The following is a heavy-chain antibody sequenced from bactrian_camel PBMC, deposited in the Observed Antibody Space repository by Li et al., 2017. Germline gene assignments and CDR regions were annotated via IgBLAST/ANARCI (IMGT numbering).Heavy chain of an antibody. D-gene: IGHD8*01. V-gene: IGHV3S53*01. J-gene: IGHJ4*01. CDR2: IDGDGHA. Sequence: QLVESGGGLVQPGGSLRLSCATSGVHHGARCMGWFREVPGKQREGVAGIDGDGHANYADSVQGQFTISKDNAENTLYLQMNSLKPEDTAMYYCAARRSNGYCGTWSTNLRLFTYWGQGTQVTVS. CDR3: AARRSNGYCGTWSTNLRLFTY. CDR1: GVHHGARC.